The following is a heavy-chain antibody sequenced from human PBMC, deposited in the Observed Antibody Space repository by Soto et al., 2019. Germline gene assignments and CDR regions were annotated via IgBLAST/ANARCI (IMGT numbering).Heavy chain of an antibody. Sequence: SGPTLVNPTQTLTLTCTFSGFSLNTSGLCVSWIRQPPGKALEWLARIDWDDDKFYSTSLKTRLTISKDTSKNQVVLTMTNMDPVDTATYYCARVVGGDTKNPPRTDYGRDVWGKGTTVTVSS. J-gene: IGHJ6*04. V-gene: IGHV2-70*17. CDR3: ARVVGGDTKNPPRTDYGRDV. CDR1: GFSLNTSGLC. D-gene: IGHD3-10*01. CDR2: IDWDDDK.